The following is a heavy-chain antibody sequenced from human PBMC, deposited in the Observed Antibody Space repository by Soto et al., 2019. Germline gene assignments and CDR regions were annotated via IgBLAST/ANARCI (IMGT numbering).Heavy chain of an antibody. CDR1: GDSISSFY. CDR3: VTGAGWLQDY. J-gene: IGHJ4*02. Sequence: SETLSLTCTVSGDSISSFYCNWVRQSPGKGLEWIGYIYKSESTKYNPSLQSRVTISADTSKNQFSLRLTSVTAADTAIYYCVTGAGWLQDYWGKGTPVTVS. CDR2: IYKSEST. D-gene: IGHD5-12*01. V-gene: IGHV4-59*01.